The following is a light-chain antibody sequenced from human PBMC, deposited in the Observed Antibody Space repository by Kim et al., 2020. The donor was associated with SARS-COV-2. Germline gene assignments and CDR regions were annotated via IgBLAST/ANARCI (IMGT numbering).Light chain of an antibody. CDR2: DVS. CDR1: SRDIGTYNY. V-gene: IGLV2-14*03. Sequence: GQWIPSAWTGTSRDIGTYNYVSCDQQYPGKAPKLMIYDVSVRPSGVSNRFSGSKAGNTASLTISGLQAEDEADYYCNSYTMSSTPLFGGGTQLTVL. J-gene: IGLJ2*01. CDR3: NSYTMSSTPL.